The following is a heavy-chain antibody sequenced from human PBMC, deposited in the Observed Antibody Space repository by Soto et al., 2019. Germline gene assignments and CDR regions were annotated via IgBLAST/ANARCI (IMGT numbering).Heavy chain of an antibody. CDR2: IYWDDDK. CDR1: GFSLSTSGVG. V-gene: IGHV2-5*02. D-gene: IGHD2-15*01. J-gene: IGHJ4*02. CDR3: AHSWYCSGGSCYYTYYFDY. Sequence: QITLKESGPTLVKPTQTLTLTCTFSGFSLSTSGVGVGWIRQPPGKALEWLALIYWDDDKRYSPSLKSRLTITKDTSKTQVVLTMTNMDPVDTATYSCAHSWYCSGGSCYYTYYFDYWGQGTLVTVSS.